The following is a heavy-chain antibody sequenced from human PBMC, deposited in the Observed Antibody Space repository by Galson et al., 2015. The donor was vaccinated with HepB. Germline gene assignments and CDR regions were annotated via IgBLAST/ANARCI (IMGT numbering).Heavy chain of an antibody. V-gene: IGHV1-69*13. CDR2: IIPIFGTA. Sequence: SVKVSCKASGGTSSSYAISWVRQAPGQGLEWMGGIIPIFGTANYAQKFQGRVTITADESTSTAYMELSSLRSEDTAVYYCARAATAEDYGDYGYYYYGMDVWGQGTTVTVSS. D-gene: IGHD4-17*01. CDR1: GGTSSSYA. J-gene: IGHJ6*02. CDR3: ARAATAEDYGDYGYYYYGMDV.